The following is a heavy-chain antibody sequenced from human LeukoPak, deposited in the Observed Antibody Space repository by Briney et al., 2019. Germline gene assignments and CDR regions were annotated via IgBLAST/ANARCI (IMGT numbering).Heavy chain of an antibody. CDR3: AKDSPIGTYYHSYGMDV. CDR2: IGGTGGST. CDR1: GFTFSNSA. D-gene: IGHD1-26*01. J-gene: IGHJ6*02. Sequence: GGSLRLSCAASGFTFSNSAMSWVRQTPGKGLEWVSVIGGTGGSTYYADSAKGRFTISRDNSKNTLYLQMNSMRAEDTAVYYCAKDSPIGTYYHSYGMDVWGQGTTVTVSS. V-gene: IGHV3-23*01.